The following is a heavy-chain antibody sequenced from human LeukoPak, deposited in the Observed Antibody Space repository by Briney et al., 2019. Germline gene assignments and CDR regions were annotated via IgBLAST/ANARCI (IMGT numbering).Heavy chain of an antibody. CDR3: ARERGELPALFDY. V-gene: IGHV1-69*04. CDR2: IIPILGIA. Sequence: ASVKVSCKASGGTFSSYAIGWVRQAPGQGLEWMGRIIPILGIANYAQKFQGRVTITADKSTSTAYMELSSLRSEDTAVYYCARERGELPALFDYWGQGTLVTVSS. CDR1: GGTFSSYA. J-gene: IGHJ4*02. D-gene: IGHD4-23*01.